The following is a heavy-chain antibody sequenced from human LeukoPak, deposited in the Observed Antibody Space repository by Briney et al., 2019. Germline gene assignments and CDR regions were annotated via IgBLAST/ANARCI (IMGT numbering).Heavy chain of an antibody. J-gene: IGHJ3*02. CDR1: GFTFSSYA. Sequence: PGRSLRLSRAASGFTFSSYAMHWVRQAPGKGLEWVAVISYDGSNKYYADSVKGRFTISRDNSKNTLYLQMNSLRAEDTAVYYCARGHDAFDIWGQGTMVTVSS. CDR2: ISYDGSNK. CDR3: ARGHDAFDI. V-gene: IGHV3-30-3*01.